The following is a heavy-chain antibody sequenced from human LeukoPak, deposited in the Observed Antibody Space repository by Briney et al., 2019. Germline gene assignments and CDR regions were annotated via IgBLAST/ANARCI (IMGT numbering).Heavy chain of an antibody. CDR2: ISYDGSNK. CDR3: AKGRSGSWYYYHCDMDV. D-gene: IGHD6-13*01. Sequence: GGSLRLSCAASGFTFRTYGMHWVRQAPGKGLEWVAVISYDGSNKYYADSVKGRFTISRDNSKNTLYLQMDSLRAEDTAVYYCAKGRSGSWYYYHCDMDVWGQGTTVTVSS. CDR1: GFTFRTYG. V-gene: IGHV3-30*18. J-gene: IGHJ6*02.